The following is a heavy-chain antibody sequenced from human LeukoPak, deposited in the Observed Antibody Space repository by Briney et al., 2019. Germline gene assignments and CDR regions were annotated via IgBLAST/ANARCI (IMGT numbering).Heavy chain of an antibody. Sequence: SETLSLTCTVPGGSSSSYSWSWIRQPPGKGLEWIGNIFDTGSSNYNPSLKSRVTITVDTSKNQFSLKLTSVTAADTAVYFCARGFSAAAQLDYWGQGTLVTVSS. D-gene: IGHD6-13*01. CDR2: IFDTGSS. CDR1: GGSSSSYS. V-gene: IGHV4-59*01. J-gene: IGHJ4*02. CDR3: ARGFSAAAQLDY.